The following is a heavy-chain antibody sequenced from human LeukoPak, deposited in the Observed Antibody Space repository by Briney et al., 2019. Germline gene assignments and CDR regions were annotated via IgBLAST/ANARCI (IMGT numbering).Heavy chain of an antibody. D-gene: IGHD6-13*01. CDR1: GFTFSSYA. CDR3: ARDRAAAGTIRPFFDY. CDR2: ISYDGSNK. J-gene: IGHJ4*02. Sequence: GGSLRLSCAASGFTFSSYAMHWVRQAPGKGLEWVAVISYDGSNKYYADSVKGRFTISRDNSKNTLYLQMNSRRAEDTAVYYCARDRAAAGTIRPFFDYWGQGTLVTVSS. V-gene: IGHV3-30-3*01.